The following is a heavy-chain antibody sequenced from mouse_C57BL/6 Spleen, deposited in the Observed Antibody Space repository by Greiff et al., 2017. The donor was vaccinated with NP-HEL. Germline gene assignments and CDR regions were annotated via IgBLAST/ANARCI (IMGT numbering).Heavy chain of an antibody. CDR2: IDPSDSYT. Sequence: VQLQQSGAELVKPGASVKLSCKASGYTFTSYWMQWVKQRPGQGLEWIGEIDPSDSYTNYNQKFKGKATLTVDTSSSTAYMQLSSLTSEDSAVYYCARHGYDVLYYFDYWGQGTTLTVSS. J-gene: IGHJ2*01. CDR3: ARHGYDVLYYFDY. CDR1: GYTFTSYW. V-gene: IGHV1-50*01. D-gene: IGHD2-2*01.